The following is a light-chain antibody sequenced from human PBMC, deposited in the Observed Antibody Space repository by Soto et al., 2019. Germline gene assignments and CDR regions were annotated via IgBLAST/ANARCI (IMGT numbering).Light chain of an antibody. CDR2: KAT. CDR1: QSISSW. V-gene: IGKV1-5*03. CDR3: RQYNSCSWT. Sequence: DVPINQSPYTLPASVGDRLTITCRDSQSISSWLAWYQQTPGKAPKVLIYKATNLHSGVLSRFSGSGSGTDCTLTISSLQPDDFATYYCRQYNSCSWTFGQGTKV. J-gene: IGKJ1*01.